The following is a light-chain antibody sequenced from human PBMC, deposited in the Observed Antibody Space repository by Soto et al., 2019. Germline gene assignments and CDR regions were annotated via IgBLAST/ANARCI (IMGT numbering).Light chain of an antibody. CDR2: EVS. Sequence: SEMTQSTSSLSASDGDRVPLTCLASQNSWTRLNWYQQKPGQAPKALIYEVSSLQTGVPARFSGSGSETDFTLTISSVEAEDVGIYYCQQALLPRTLGPGTKVDI. CDR1: QNSWTR. CDR3: QQALLPRT. J-gene: IGKJ1*01. V-gene: IGKV1-39*01.